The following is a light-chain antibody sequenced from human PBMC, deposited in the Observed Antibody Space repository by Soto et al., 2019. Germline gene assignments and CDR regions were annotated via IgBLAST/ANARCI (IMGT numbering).Light chain of an antibody. J-gene: IGKJ2*02. CDR3: QQYNNWPGT. V-gene: IGKV3-15*01. CDR1: QSVSSN. Sequence: EIVMTQSPATLSVSPGERATLSCRASQSVSSNLAWYQQKPGQAPRLLIYGASTRATGIPARLSGSGSGTDFTLTLSSLQSEDFAVYYCQQYNNWPGTFGQGTKVEIK. CDR2: GAS.